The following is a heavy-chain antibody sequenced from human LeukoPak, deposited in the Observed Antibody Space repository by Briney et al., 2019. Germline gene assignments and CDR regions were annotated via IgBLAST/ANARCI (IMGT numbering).Heavy chain of an antibody. CDR3: ARVGYCSSTSCYTAMDV. V-gene: IGHV1-69*05. CDR1: GGTFSSYA. J-gene: IGHJ6*03. D-gene: IGHD2-2*02. CDR2: IIPIFGTA. Sequence: SVKVSCKASGGTFSSYAISWVRQAPGQGLEWMGGIIPIFGTANYAQKFQGRATITTDESTSTAYMELSSLRSEDTAVYYCARVGYCSSTSCYTAMDVWGKGTTVTVSS.